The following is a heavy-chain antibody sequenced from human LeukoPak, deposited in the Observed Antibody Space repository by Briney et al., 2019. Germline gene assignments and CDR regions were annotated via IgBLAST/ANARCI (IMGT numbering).Heavy chain of an antibody. J-gene: IGHJ4*02. D-gene: IGHD3-9*01. V-gene: IGHV3-23*01. CDR1: GFIFSNYA. Sequence: EAGGSLRLSCAASGFIFSNYAMSWVRQAPGKGLEWVSAITGSGGTTWYADSVKGHFIISRDNSKNTLYLQMNSLGAEDTAVYYCAKWGDYDGLPGYYDSDCWGQGTLVTVSS. CDR3: AKWGDYDGLPGYYDSDC. CDR2: ITGSGGTT.